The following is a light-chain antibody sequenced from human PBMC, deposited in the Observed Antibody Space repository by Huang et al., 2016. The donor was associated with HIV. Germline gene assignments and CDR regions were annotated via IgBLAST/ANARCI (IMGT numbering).Light chain of an antibody. J-gene: IGKJ2*01. V-gene: IGKV1-39*01. CDR1: QNINKY. CDR2: GAS. Sequence: DIQITQSPSSLSASVGDSVTITCRASQNINKYLNWYQQQPGKAPKLLISGASTLQSGVPSSFSGSGSGTDFTLTISSLQPEDSAGYFCQQSVKTPRTFGQGTKLEI. CDR3: QQSVKTPRT.